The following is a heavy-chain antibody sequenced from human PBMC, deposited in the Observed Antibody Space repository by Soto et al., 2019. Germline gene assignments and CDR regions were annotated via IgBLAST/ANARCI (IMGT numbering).Heavy chain of an antibody. V-gene: IGHV1-69*01. CDR2: IIPFFKGT. CDR3: ARDVPLNYYDSTYSFYALDV. D-gene: IGHD3-22*01. J-gene: IGHJ6*02. CDR1: GGAFSGHA. Sequence: QVQLVQSGAEVKKPGSWVKVSCKASGGAFSGHAISWLRQAPGQGLEWMGQIIPFFKGTKYAQKFQGRVTITADDATSTASMDLSSLTSEDTAVYYCARDVPLNYYDSTYSFYALDVWGQVTTVTVSS.